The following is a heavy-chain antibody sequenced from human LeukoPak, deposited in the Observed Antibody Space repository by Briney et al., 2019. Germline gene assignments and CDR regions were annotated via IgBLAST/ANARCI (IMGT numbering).Heavy chain of an antibody. Sequence: PGXXLRLSCVASGFTFSSYEMNWVRQAPGKGLEWISFISGSDGTIYYADSVKGRFTISRDNPKNSLFLQMNSLRVEDTAVYFCARKLPGTVYFDYWGQGTLVAVSS. CDR1: GFTFSSYE. J-gene: IGHJ4*02. V-gene: IGHV3-48*03. D-gene: IGHD1-1*01. CDR2: ISGSDGTI. CDR3: ARKLPGTVYFDY.